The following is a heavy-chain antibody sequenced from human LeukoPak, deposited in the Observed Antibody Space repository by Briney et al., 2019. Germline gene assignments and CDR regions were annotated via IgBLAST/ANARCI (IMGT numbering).Heavy chain of an antibody. J-gene: IGHJ4*02. CDR1: GFTFSDYY. V-gene: IGHV3-30*02. CDR2: IRYDGSNK. D-gene: IGHD5-12*01. Sequence: GGSLRLSCAASGFTFSDYYMSWIRQAPGKGLEWVAFIRYDGSNKYYADSVKGRFTISRDNSKNTLYLQMNSLRAEDTAVYYCAKSEWLRVGPTGRFIDYWGQGTLVTVPS. CDR3: AKSEWLRVGPTGRFIDY.